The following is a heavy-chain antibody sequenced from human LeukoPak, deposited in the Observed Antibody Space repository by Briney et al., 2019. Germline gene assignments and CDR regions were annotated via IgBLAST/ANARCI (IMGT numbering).Heavy chain of an antibody. CDR2: IIPIFGTA. Sequence: ASVKVSCKASGGTFSIYAISWVRQPPGQGLEWMGGIIPIFGTANYAQKFQGRVTITADESTSTAYMELSSLRPEDTAVYYCAREPGSYFDYWGQGTLVTVSS. V-gene: IGHV1-69*13. CDR3: AREPGSYFDY. J-gene: IGHJ4*02. CDR1: GGTFSIYA.